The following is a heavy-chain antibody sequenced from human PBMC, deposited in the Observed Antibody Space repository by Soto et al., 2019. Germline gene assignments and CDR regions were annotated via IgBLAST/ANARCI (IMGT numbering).Heavy chain of an antibody. CDR1: GYTFISYG. V-gene: IGHV1-18*01. CDR3: ARDREITFGGLLLRGWFDP. J-gene: IGHJ5*02. Sequence: QVQLVQSGAEVKKPGASVKVSCKASGYTFISYGISWVRQAPGQGLEWMGWINAYNGNTNYAQNLQGRVTMTTDTSTSTAYMELRSLRSDDTAVYYCARDREITFGGLLLRGWFDPWGQGTLVTVSS. CDR2: INAYNGNT. D-gene: IGHD3-16*01.